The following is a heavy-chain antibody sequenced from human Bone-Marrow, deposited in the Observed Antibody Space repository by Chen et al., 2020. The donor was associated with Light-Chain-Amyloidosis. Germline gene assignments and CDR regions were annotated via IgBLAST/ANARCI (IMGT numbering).Heavy chain of an antibody. CDR2: ISGSGGST. J-gene: IGHJ4*02. CDR3: AKFKVDFWSGFPPHFDY. CDR1: GFTFSSYG. V-gene: IGHV3-23*04. D-gene: IGHD3-3*01. Sequence: VQLVESGGGVVQPGGSLSLSCAASGFTFSSYGMSWVRQAPGKGLEWVSAISGSGGSTYYADSVKGRFTISRDNSKNTLYLQMNSLRAEDTAVYYCAKFKVDFWSGFPPHFDYWGQGTLVTVSS.